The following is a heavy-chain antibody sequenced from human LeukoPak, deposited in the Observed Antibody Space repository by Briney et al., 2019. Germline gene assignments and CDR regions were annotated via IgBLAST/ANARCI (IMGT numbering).Heavy chain of an antibody. V-gene: IGHV3-21*01. Sequence: AGSLRLSCAAYGFTFSSYNMKWVRQAPGKGLEWVSSISSSSSYIYYADSVKGRFTISRDNAKNSLYLQMNSLRAEDTAVYYCAGSFLYSSGWYGYYFYYWGQGTLVTVSS. D-gene: IGHD6-19*01. CDR3: AGSFLYSSGWYGYYFYY. CDR1: GFTFSSYN. J-gene: IGHJ4*02. CDR2: ISSSSSYI.